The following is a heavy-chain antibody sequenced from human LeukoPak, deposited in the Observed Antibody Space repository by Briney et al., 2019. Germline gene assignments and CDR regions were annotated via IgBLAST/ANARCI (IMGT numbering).Heavy chain of an antibody. Sequence: SETLSLTCTVSGGSISSSSYYWGWIRQPPGKGLEWIGSIYYSGSTYYNPSLKSRTTISVDTSKNQFSLKLSPVTAADTAVYYCARRRVTKCAFDIWGQGTMVTVSS. J-gene: IGHJ3*02. V-gene: IGHV4-39*01. CDR2: IYYSGST. CDR1: GGSISSSSYY. CDR3: ARRRVTKCAFDI.